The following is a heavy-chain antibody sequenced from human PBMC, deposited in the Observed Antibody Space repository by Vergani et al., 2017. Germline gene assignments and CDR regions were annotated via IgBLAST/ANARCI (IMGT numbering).Heavy chain of an antibody. Sequence: QLQLQESGPGLVKPSETLSLTCTVSGGSISSSSYYWGWIRQPPGKGLEWIGSIYYSGSTYYNPSLKSRVTISVDTSTNQFSLKLNSVTAADTAVYYCAGHDVRIAAAGTIWYFDLWGRGTLVTVSS. V-gene: IGHV4-39*01. CDR1: GGSISSSSYY. D-gene: IGHD6-13*01. J-gene: IGHJ2*01. CDR3: AGHDVRIAAAGTIWYFDL. CDR2: IYYSGST.